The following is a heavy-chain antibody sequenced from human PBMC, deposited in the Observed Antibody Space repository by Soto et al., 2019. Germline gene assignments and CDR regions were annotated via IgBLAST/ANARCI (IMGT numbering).Heavy chain of an antibody. D-gene: IGHD3-16*01. J-gene: IGHJ6*02. CDR1: GGAFSTYA. V-gene: IGHV1-69*06. CDR2: VIPLFGTS. CDR3: ARELKAGGHFGMDV. Sequence: QVQLVQSGAEVKEPGPSVKVACQASGGAFSTYAISWVRQAPGQGLEWMGGVIPLFGTSNYLPKFQGRVSIAADRSTETVYMELSRLRFDDTAVYFCARELKAGGHFGMDVWGQGTTVTVSS.